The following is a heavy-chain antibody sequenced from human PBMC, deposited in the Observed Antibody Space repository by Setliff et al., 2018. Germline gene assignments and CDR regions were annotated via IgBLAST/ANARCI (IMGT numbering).Heavy chain of an antibody. CDR1: GYTFNTYD. CDR3: ARKGWGDY. CDR2: MNPDSGHA. Sequence: ASVKVSCKASGYTFNTYDINWARQATGQGLEWMGWMNPDSGHAGFSQKFKGRVSMTRDTSINTAYMELSDLRSEDTGIYYCARKGWGDYWGQGSLVTVSS. J-gene: IGHJ4*02. V-gene: IGHV1-8*02. D-gene: IGHD1-26*01.